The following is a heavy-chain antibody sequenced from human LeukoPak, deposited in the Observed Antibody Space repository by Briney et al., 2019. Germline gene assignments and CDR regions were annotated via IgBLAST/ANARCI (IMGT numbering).Heavy chain of an antibody. CDR2: INPSGGST. CDR3: VRGDIDY. D-gene: IGHD2-15*01. J-gene: IGHJ4*02. Sequence: ASVKVSCKASGYTFTSYYVHWVRQAPGQGLEWMGVINPSGGSTTYAQKFQSRVTMTRDTSTSTVYMELSSLRSEDTAVYYCVRGDIDYWGQGILVTVSS. V-gene: IGHV1-46*01. CDR1: GYTFTSYY.